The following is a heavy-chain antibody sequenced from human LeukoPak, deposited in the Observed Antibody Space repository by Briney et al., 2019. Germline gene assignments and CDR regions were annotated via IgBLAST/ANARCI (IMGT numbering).Heavy chain of an antibody. D-gene: IGHD3-10*01. CDR1: GYTFSGFY. V-gene: IGHV1-46*01. CDR3: ARGVRGVRRTNWFDP. CDR2: IKVSGGRT. J-gene: IGHJ5*02. Sequence: ASVKVSCKASGYTFSGFYVHWVRQAPGQGLEWMGIIKVSGGRTEYAQKFQGRVTMTRNTSISTAYMELSSLRSEDTAVYYCARGVRGVRRTNWFDPWGQGTLVTVSS.